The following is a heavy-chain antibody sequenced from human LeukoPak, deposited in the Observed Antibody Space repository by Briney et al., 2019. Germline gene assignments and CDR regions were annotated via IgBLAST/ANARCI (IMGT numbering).Heavy chain of an antibody. CDR2: INHSGST. Sequence: PSETLSLTCAVYGGSFSGYYWSWIRQPPGEGLEWIGEINHSGSTNYNPSLKSRVTISVDTSKNQFSLKLSSVTAADTAVYYCARGRRGYDFWSGYYSDYWGQGTLVTVSS. CDR1: GGSFSGYY. V-gene: IGHV4-34*01. J-gene: IGHJ4*02. D-gene: IGHD3-3*01. CDR3: ARGRRGYDFWSGYYSDY.